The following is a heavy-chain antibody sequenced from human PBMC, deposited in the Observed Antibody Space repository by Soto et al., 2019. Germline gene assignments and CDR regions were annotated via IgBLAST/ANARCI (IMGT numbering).Heavy chain of an antibody. Sequence: QVQLVQSGAEVKKPGASVKVSCKASGYTFTSYAMHWVRQAPGQRLAWMGWINAGNGNTKYSQKFKGRGTITRDTYASTAYMELSSLRSEDTAVYYCARVRYYYDSSGYSPHFDYWGQGTLVTVSS. J-gene: IGHJ4*02. D-gene: IGHD3-22*01. CDR3: ARVRYYYDSSGYSPHFDY. CDR1: GYTFTSYA. CDR2: INAGNGNT. V-gene: IGHV1-3*01.